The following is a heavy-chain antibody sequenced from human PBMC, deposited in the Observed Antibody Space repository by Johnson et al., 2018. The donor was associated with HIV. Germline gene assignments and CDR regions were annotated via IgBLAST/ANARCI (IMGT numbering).Heavy chain of an antibody. D-gene: IGHD3-3*01. Sequence: QMQLVESGGGLVQPGGSLRLSCAASGFSFSSYGMYWVRQAPGKGLEWVAFIRYDGSNKYYADSVKGRFTISRDNSKNTLYLQMNSLKTEDTGVYYCTTGTLFFQGSGYTTTYDAFDIWGQGTMVIVSS. V-gene: IGHV3-30*02. J-gene: IGHJ3*02. CDR3: TTGTLFFQGSGYTTTYDAFDI. CDR2: IRYDGSNK. CDR1: GFSFSSYG.